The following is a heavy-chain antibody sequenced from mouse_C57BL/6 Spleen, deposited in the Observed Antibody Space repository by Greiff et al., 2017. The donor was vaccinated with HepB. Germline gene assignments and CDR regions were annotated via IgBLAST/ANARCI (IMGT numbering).Heavy chain of an antibody. V-gene: IGHV1-64*01. CDR1: GYTFTSYW. Sequence: QVQLQQPGAELVKPGASVKLSCKASGYTFTSYWMHWVKQRPGQGLEWIGMIHPNSGSTNYNEKFKSKATLTVDKSSSTAYMQLSSLTSEDSAVYYCARGDYGSSYDCDYWGQGTTLTVSS. CDR2: IHPNSGST. CDR3: ARGDYGSSYDCDY. J-gene: IGHJ2*01. D-gene: IGHD1-1*01.